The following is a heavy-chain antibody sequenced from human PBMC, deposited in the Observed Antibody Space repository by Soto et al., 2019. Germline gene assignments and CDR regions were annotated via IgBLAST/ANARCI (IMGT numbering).Heavy chain of an antibody. D-gene: IGHD6-19*01. V-gene: IGHV3-72*01. CDR3: ASLGIAVAGIDY. CDR2: TRNKANSYTT. J-gene: IGHJ4*02. Sequence: GGSLSLSCAASGFTFSDHYMDWVRQAPGKGLEWVGRTRNKANSYTTEYAASVKGRFTISRDDSKKSLYLQMNSLKTEDTAVYYCASLGIAVAGIDYWGQGTLVTVSS. CDR1: GFTFSDHY.